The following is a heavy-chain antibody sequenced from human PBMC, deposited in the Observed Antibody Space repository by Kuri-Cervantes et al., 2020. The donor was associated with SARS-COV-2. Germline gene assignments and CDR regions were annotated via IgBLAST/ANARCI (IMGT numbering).Heavy chain of an antibody. D-gene: IGHD3-3*01. CDR2: ISSTGSTI. J-gene: IGHJ4*02. CDR3: AGTRWNFDFWSGYSFLDY. CDR1: AFSFSDYY. V-gene: IGHV3-11*04. Sequence: GESLKISCAASAFSFSDYYMSWIRQAPGKGLEWVSYISSTGSTIYYADSVKGRFTISRDNAKNSLYLQMNSLRAEDTAVYYCAGTRWNFDFWSGYSFLDYWGQGTLVTVSS.